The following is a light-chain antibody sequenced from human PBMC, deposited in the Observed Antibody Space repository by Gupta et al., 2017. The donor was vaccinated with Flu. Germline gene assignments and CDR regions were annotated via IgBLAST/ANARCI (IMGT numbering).Light chain of an antibody. CDR3: QQYSTYWT. J-gene: IGKJ1*01. Sequence: DIQMTQSPSTLSASVGDRIILTCRASQSISGWLAWYQQKPGRAPNLLIYKTSTLKSGVPSRFSGSGSGTEFTLTISSLQPDDFATYYCQQYSTYWTFGQGTKVQIK. CDR2: KTS. V-gene: IGKV1-5*03. CDR1: QSISGW.